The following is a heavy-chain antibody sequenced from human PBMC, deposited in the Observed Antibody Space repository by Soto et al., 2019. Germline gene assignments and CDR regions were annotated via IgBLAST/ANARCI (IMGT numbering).Heavy chain of an antibody. CDR2: ISGSGGST. D-gene: IGHD6-19*01. V-gene: IGHV3-23*01. Sequence: GGSLRLSCAASGFTFSSYAMSWVRQAPGKGLEWVSAISGSGGSTYYADSVKGRFTISRDNSKNTLYLQMNSLRAEDTAVYYWAKDLESIAVAGTLNYWGQGTLVTVSS. J-gene: IGHJ4*02. CDR1: GFTFSSYA. CDR3: AKDLESIAVAGTLNY.